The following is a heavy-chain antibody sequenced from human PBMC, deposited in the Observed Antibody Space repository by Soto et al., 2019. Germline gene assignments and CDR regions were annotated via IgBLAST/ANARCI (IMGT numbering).Heavy chain of an antibody. Sequence: PSEPLSLTCSVSGGSISSSNWWSWVRQPPGKGLEWIGEIYHSGSTNYNPSLKSRVTISVDKSKNQFSLKLSSVTAADTAVYYCARLVSSGSYLLLDPWGQGTLVTVSS. CDR1: GGSISSSNW. CDR2: IYHSGST. D-gene: IGHD1-26*01. V-gene: IGHV4-4*02. CDR3: ARLVSSGSYLLLDP. J-gene: IGHJ5*02.